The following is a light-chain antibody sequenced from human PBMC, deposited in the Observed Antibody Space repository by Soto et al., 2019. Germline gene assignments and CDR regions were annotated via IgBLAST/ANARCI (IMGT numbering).Light chain of an antibody. CDR2: DGS. CDR3: CSYAPGGMYV. CDR1: SRDVGAYNL. J-gene: IGLJ1*01. Sequence: QSALTQPASVSGSPGQSITISCTGTSRDVGAYNLVSWYQHHPGKAPQLLIYDGSERPSGVSNRFSGSKSGNTAALTISGLQAEDEADYYCCSYAPGGMYVFGTGTKVTVL. V-gene: IGLV2-23*01.